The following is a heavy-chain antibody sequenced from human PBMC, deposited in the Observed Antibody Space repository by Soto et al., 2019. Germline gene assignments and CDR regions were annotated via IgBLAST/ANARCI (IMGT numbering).Heavy chain of an antibody. CDR1: GGSISTYY. J-gene: IGHJ4*02. CDR3: ARQHYEFWSGQSGYYFDY. Sequence: SETLSLTCTVSGGSISTYYWIWIRQAAGKGLEWIGHIYTSGSTNYNPSLNSRVTMSVDPSKKQFSLRLTSVTAADTAVYYCARQHYEFWSGQSGYYFDYWGQGTLVTSPQ. D-gene: IGHD3-3*01. V-gene: IGHV4-4*07. CDR2: IYTSGST.